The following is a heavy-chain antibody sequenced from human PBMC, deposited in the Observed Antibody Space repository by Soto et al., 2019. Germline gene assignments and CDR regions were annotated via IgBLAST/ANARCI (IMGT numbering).Heavy chain of an antibody. D-gene: IGHD3-3*01. CDR3: ARLKVIARTIFGVVINYGMDV. CDR1: GDSVTSHY. J-gene: IGHJ6*02. V-gene: IGHV4-59*02. CDR2: MHYTGFS. Sequence: SETLSLTCSFSGDSVTSHYLTWIRQSPEKGLEWIGYMHYTGFSHYNPSLKSRLTISVDRSKNQFTLQLSSVTVADTAVYYCARLKVIARTIFGVVINYGMDVWGQGTTVTVSS.